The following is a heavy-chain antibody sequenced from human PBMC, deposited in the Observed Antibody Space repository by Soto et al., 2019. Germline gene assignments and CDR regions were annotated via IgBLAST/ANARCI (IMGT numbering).Heavy chain of an antibody. J-gene: IGHJ4*02. Sequence: GASVKVSCKASGYTLTSYAIHLVRQAPGQRLEWMGWINAGNGNTKYSQKFQGRVTITRDTSASTAYMELSSLRSEDTAVYYCARIEMVRGDTASFDYWGQGTLVTVSS. D-gene: IGHD3-10*01. CDR2: INAGNGNT. CDR1: GYTLTSYA. CDR3: ARIEMVRGDTASFDY. V-gene: IGHV1-3*01.